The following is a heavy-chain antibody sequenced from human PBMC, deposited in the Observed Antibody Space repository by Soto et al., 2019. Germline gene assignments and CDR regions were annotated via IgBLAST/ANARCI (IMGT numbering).Heavy chain of an antibody. Sequence: SVKVSCKASGGTFSSYAISWVRQAPGQGLEWMGGIIPIFGTANYAQKFQGRVTITADKPTSTAYMELSSLRSEDTAVYYCERERLSGSYSFDYWGQGTLVTVSS. D-gene: IGHD1-26*01. CDR3: ERERLSGSYSFDY. J-gene: IGHJ4*02. CDR2: IIPIFGTA. V-gene: IGHV1-69*06. CDR1: GGTFSSYA.